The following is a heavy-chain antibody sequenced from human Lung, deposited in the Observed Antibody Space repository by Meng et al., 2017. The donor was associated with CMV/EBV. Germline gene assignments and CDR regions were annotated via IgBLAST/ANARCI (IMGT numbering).Heavy chain of an antibody. J-gene: IGHJ6*02. Sequence: GGSXRLXCAASGFIFSSYWMTWVRQAPGRGLEWVANVKQNENEEYYVDSVKGRFTISRDNARNSLYLQMNSLRAEDTAVYYCARAGGRLTYYYYYCGLDCXGQGXTVTVSS. CDR3: ARAGGRLTYYYYYCGLDC. V-gene: IGHV3-7*01. D-gene: IGHD2-15*01. CDR2: VKQNENEE. CDR1: GFIFSSYW.